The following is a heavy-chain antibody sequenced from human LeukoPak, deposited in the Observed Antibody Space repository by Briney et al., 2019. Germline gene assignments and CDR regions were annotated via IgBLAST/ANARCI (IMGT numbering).Heavy chain of an antibody. CDR1: GFTFSNYW. D-gene: IGHD3-10*01. CDR3: AREGYYGSGSPPSLYFDY. CDR2: ISQDGSGK. J-gene: IGHJ4*02. Sequence: GGSLRLSCGASGFTFSNYWMSWVRQAPGKGLEWVINISQDGSGKNYADSVKGRFTISRDNSRSTLYLQMNSLRPEDTAIYYCAREGYYGSGSPPSLYFDYWGQGTLVTVSS. V-gene: IGHV3-7*01.